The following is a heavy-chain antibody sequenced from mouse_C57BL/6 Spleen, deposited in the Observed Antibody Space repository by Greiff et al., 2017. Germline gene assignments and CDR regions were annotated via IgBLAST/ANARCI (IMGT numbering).Heavy chain of an antibody. V-gene: IGHV1-39*01. CDR2: INPNYGTT. CDR3: ASEVYSSYDFFAY. J-gene: IGHJ3*01. Sequence: VQLKQSGPELVKPGASVKISCKASGYSFTDYNMNWVKQSNGKSLEWIGVINPNYGTTSYNQKFKGKATLTVDQSSSTAYMQLNSLTSEDSAVYYYASEVYSSYDFFAYWGQGTLVTVSA. CDR1: GYSFTDYN. D-gene: IGHD1-1*01.